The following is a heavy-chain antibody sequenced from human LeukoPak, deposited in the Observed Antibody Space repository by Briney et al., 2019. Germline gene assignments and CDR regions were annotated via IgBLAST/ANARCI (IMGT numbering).Heavy chain of an antibody. CDR3: ARIVGSEGYSSGWYDY. Sequence: SETLSLTCTVSGGSISSYYWSWIRQPAGKGLEWIGRIYTSGSTNYNPSLKSRVTMSVDTSKNQFSLTLNSVTAADTAVYFCARIVGSEGYSSGWYDYWGPGILVTVSS. CDR2: IYTSGST. V-gene: IGHV4-4*07. J-gene: IGHJ4*02. CDR1: GGSISSYY. D-gene: IGHD6-19*01.